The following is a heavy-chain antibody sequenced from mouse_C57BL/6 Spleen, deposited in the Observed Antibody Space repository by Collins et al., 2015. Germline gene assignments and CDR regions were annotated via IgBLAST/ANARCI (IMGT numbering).Heavy chain of an antibody. CDR3: ARRYDYAMDY. CDR1: GFTFSSYG. CDR2: ISSGGSYT. V-gene: IGHV5-6*01. J-gene: IGHJ4*01. D-gene: IGHD2-14*01. Sequence: EVQLVESGGDLVKPGGSLKLSCAASGFTFSSYGMSWVRQTPDKRLEWVATISSGGSYTYYPDSVKGRFTISRDNAKNTLYLQMSSLKSEDTAMYYCARRYDYAMDYWGQGTSVTVSS.